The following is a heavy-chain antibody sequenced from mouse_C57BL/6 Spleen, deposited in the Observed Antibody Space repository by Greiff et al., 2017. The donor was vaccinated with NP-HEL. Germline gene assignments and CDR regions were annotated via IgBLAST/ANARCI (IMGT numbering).Heavy chain of an antibody. CDR3: ARSLYDGYYVGYFDY. CDR2: INPGSGGT. J-gene: IGHJ2*01. D-gene: IGHD2-3*01. V-gene: IGHV1-54*01. Sequence: QVQLKQSGAELVRPGTSVKVSCKASGYAFTNYLIEWVKQRPGQGLEWIGVINPGSGGTNYNEKFKGKATLTADKSSSTAYMQLSSLTSEDSAVYFCARSLYDGYYVGYFDYWGQGTTLTVSS. CDR1: GYAFTNYL.